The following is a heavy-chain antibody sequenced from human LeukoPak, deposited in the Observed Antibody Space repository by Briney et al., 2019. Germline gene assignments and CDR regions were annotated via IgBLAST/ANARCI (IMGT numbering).Heavy chain of an antibody. CDR1: GYTSTSYD. CDR3: ASSEENSSSWYRDYYFDY. CDR2: MNPNSGNT. Sequence: ASVKVSCKASGYTSTSYDINWVRQATGQGLEWMGWMNPNSGNTGYAQKLQGRVTMTTDTSTSTAYMELRSLRSDDTAVYYCASSEENSSSWYRDYYFDYWGQGTLVTVSS. V-gene: IGHV1-8*01. D-gene: IGHD6-13*01. J-gene: IGHJ4*02.